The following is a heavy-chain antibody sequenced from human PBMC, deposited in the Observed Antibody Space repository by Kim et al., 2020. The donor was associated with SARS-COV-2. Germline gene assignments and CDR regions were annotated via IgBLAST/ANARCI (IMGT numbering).Heavy chain of an antibody. CDR2: IYYSGST. CDR1: GGSISSSSYY. CDR3: ARDPFFTMILVAQGYYYAMDV. D-gene: IGHD3-22*01. J-gene: IGHJ6*02. V-gene: IGHV4-39*02. Sequence: SETLSLTCTVSGGSISSSSYYWGWIRQPPGKEREGIGSIYYSGSTYYTPSIKIPVPISVYTSKNQFSLKLSSVTAADTAVYYCARDPFFTMILVAQGYYYAMDVWGQGTTVTVSS.